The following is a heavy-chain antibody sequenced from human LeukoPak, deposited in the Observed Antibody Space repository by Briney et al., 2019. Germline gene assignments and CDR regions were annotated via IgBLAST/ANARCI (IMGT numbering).Heavy chain of an antibody. V-gene: IGHV3-23*01. J-gene: IGHJ4*02. Sequence: GGSLRLSCAASGFTFSSYGMSWVRQAPGKGLEWVSAISGSGGSTYYADSVKGRFTISRDNSKNTLYLQMNSLRAEDTAVYYCAKYGSGSSYFDYWGQGTLVTASS. CDR3: AKYGSGSSYFDY. CDR1: GFTFSSYG. D-gene: IGHD3-10*01. CDR2: ISGSGGST.